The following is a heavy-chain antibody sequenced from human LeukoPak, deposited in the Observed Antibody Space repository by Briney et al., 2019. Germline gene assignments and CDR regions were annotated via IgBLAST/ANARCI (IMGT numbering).Heavy chain of an antibody. Sequence: SETLSLTCTVSGGSISSYYWSWIRQPATKGLEWIGRIYTSGSTNSNPSLKSRLTMSIDTSRNQLSLTLTSVTAADTAVYYCARDLRRGCGADWYYFDYWGQGSLVTVSS. CDR1: GGSISSYY. V-gene: IGHV4-4*07. J-gene: IGHJ4*02. CDR2: IYTSGST. D-gene: IGHD2-21*02. CDR3: ARDLRRGCGADWYYFDY.